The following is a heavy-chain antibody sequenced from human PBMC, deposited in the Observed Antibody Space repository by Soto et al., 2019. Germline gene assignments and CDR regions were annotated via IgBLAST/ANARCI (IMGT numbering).Heavy chain of an antibody. D-gene: IGHD2-2*01. CDR1: GFTFSSYA. CDR3: AKESPEGHIVVVPAARFWDY. V-gene: IGHV3-23*01. Sequence: GGSLRLSCAASGFTFSSYAMSWVRQAPGKGLEWVSAISGSGGSTYYADSVKGRFTISRDNSKNTLYLQMNSLRAEDTAVYYCAKESPEGHIVVVPAARFWDYWGQGTLVTVSS. J-gene: IGHJ4*02. CDR2: ISGSGGST.